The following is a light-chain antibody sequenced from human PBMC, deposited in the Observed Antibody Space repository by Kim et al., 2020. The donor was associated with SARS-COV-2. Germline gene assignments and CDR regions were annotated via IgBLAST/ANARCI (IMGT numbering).Light chain of an antibody. V-gene: IGKV1-9*01. CDR1: QGVRDIF. CDR2: AAS. Sequence: IQLTQSPSSLSASVGDRVSITCRASQGVRDIFVAWYQQKPGKAPNLLIYAASTVQSGVPPRFSGSGSETDFTLTISSLQPEDFATYYCQQYRSYPYTCGQETKLEI. J-gene: IGKJ2*01. CDR3: QQYRSYPYT.